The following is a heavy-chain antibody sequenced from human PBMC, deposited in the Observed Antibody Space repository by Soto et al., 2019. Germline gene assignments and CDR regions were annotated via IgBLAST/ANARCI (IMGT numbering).Heavy chain of an antibody. D-gene: IGHD3-10*01. V-gene: IGHV1-2*02. CDR2: INPNSGGT. J-gene: IGHJ6*02. Sequence: ASVKVSCKASGYTFTGYYMHWVRQAPGQGLEWMGWINPNSGGTNYAQKFQGRVTMTRDTSISTAYMELSRLRSDDTAVYYCASYMVRGGGGNYGMDVWGQGTTVTVSS. CDR1: GYTFTGYY. CDR3: ASYMVRGGGGNYGMDV.